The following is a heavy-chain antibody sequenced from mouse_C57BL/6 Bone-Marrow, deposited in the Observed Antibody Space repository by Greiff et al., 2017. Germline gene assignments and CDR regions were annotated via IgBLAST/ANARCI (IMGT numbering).Heavy chain of an antibody. J-gene: IGHJ3*01. CDR3: ARNYYGSKGAGFAY. CDR2: ISSGSSTI. CDR1: GFTFSDYG. D-gene: IGHD1-1*01. V-gene: IGHV5-17*01. Sequence: EVKLVESGGGLVKPGGSLKLSCAASGFTFSDYGMHWVRQAPEKGLEWVAYISSGSSTIYYADTVKGRFTISRDNAKNTLFLQMTSLRSEDTAMYYCARNYYGSKGAGFAYWGQGTLVTVSA.